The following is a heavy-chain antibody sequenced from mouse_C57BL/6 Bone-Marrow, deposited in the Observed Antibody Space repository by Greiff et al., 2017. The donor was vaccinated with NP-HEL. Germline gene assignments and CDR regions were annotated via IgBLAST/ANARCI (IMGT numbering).Heavy chain of an antibody. Sequence: EVQLQESGPGLVKPSQSLSLTCSVTGYSITSGYYWNWIRQFPGNKLEWMGYISYDGRNNYNPSLKNRISITRDTSNNQFFLKLNSVTTKVTATYYGARDCYNGSRDYAMDYWGQGTSVTVSS. J-gene: IGHJ4*01. D-gene: IGHD1-1*01. CDR1: GYSITSGYY. CDR2: ISYDGRN. CDR3: ARDCYNGSRDYAMDY. V-gene: IGHV3-6*01.